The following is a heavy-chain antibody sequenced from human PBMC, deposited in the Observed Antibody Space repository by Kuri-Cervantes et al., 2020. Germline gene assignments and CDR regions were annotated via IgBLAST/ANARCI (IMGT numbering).Heavy chain of an antibody. Sequence: GGSLRLSCVVSGFTFDDYAMHWVRQGQGKGLEWVAGISWNSESIGYADSVKGRFTISRDNAKNSLYLQMNSLRTEDTAVYYCARNGAIVVTEIDYWGQGTLVTVSS. V-gene: IGHV3-9*01. D-gene: IGHD3-22*01. CDR2: ISWNSESI. J-gene: IGHJ4*02. CDR1: GFTFDDYA. CDR3: ARNGAIVVTEIDY.